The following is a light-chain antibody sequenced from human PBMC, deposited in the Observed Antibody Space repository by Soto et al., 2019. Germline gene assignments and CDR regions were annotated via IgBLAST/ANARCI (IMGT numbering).Light chain of an antibody. CDR3: CSYAGSTTLWV. CDR2: EAN. J-gene: IGLJ3*02. V-gene: IGLV2-23*02. CDR1: TSDVGKYNL. Sequence: QSVLTQPASVSGSPGQSISISCTGTTSDVGKYNLVSWYQQHPGKAPKLIVYEANKRPSGVSNRFSGSKSGNTASLTISGLQAEDEADYHCCSYAGSTTLWVFGGGTQLTVL.